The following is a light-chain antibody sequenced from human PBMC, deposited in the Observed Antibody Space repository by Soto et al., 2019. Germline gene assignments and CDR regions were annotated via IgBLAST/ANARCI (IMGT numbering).Light chain of an antibody. CDR1: QSVRSSF. Sequence: EIVLTQSPGTLSLSPGEGATLSCRASQSVRSSFLAWYQQKPGQAPGLLIYGASSRATGIPDRFSGGGSGTDFTLTITRLEPEDLAVYYCQQYGSSPTFGGGTKVEI. CDR3: QQYGSSPT. J-gene: IGKJ4*01. CDR2: GAS. V-gene: IGKV3-20*01.